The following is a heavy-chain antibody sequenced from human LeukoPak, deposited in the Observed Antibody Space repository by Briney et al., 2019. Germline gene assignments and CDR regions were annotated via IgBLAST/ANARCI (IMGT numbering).Heavy chain of an antibody. V-gene: IGHV3-30-3*01. CDR1: GFTFGSYA. CDR2: ISYDGSNK. J-gene: IGHJ3*02. Sequence: GGSLRLSCAASGFTFGSYAMHWVRQAPGKGLEWVAVISYDGSNKYYADSVKGQFTISRDNSKNTLYLQMNSLRAEDTAVYYCAREQGIAVAGSDAFDIWGQGTMVTVSS. CDR3: AREQGIAVAGSDAFDI. D-gene: IGHD6-19*01.